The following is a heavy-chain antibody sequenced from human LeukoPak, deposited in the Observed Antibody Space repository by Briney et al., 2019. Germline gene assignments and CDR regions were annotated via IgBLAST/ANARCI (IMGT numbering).Heavy chain of an antibody. D-gene: IGHD6-13*01. Sequence: PGGSPRLSCAVSGFTFSSYWMHWVRQAPGKGLVWVSRINSDGSSTSYADSVKGRFTISRDNARNTLYLQMNSLRAEDTAVYYCARVAGGSSPYYFDYWGRGTLVTVSS. CDR3: ARVAGGSSPYYFDY. CDR1: GFTFSSYW. CDR2: INSDGSST. J-gene: IGHJ4*02. V-gene: IGHV3-74*01.